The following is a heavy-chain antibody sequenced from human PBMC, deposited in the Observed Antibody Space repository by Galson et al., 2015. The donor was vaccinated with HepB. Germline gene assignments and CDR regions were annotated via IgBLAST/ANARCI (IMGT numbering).Heavy chain of an antibody. D-gene: IGHD2-2*01. J-gene: IGHJ4*02. CDR3: ARINSVFCSSTTCRSDY. V-gene: IGHV1-2*06. CDR2: INPDRGGT. CDR1: GYTFTGYY. Sequence: SVKVSCKASGYTFTGYYIHWVRQAPGQGFVWMGRINPDRGGTEYAQKFQGRVTMTRETSISTVYMDLRRLRSDDTAVYYCARINSVFCSSTTCRSDYWGQGTLVTVSS.